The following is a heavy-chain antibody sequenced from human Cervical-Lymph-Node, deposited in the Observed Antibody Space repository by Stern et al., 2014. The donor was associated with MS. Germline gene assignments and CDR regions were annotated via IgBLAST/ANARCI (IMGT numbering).Heavy chain of an antibody. CDR1: GYTFTSFD. V-gene: IGHV1-8*01. J-gene: IGHJ6*02. CDR2: MNPNSGET. D-gene: IGHD2-15*01. CDR3: ASCGGSCSYYYYGMDV. Sequence: VQLVESGAEVKKPGASVKVSCKASGYTFTSFDMNWVRQATGQGLEWMGWMNPNSGETGYAQKFQGRVTMTRNTSISTAYMELSSLRSEDTAVYYCASCGGSCSYYYYGMDVWGQGTTVTVS.